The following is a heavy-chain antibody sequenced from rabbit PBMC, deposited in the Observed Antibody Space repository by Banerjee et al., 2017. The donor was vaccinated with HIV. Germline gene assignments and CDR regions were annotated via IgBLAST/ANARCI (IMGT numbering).Heavy chain of an antibody. V-gene: IGHV1S45*01. J-gene: IGHJ4*01. D-gene: IGHD2-1*01. Sequence: QEQLEESGGDLVKPEGSLTLTCTASGFSFSHKYVMCWVRQAPGKGLEWIGCINAGSSGSTYYARWAKCRFHIAKTSSTTVTLQRTSVTAADTATYFWARRDVYDAAGASMYGDSMYAFNLWGPGSLVTVS. CDR2: INAGSSGST. CDR3: ARRDVYDAAGASMYGDSMYAFNL. CDR1: GFSFSHKYV.